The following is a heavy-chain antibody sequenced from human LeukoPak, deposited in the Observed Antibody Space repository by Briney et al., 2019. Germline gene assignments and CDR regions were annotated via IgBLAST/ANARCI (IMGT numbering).Heavy chain of an antibody. CDR2: INDSGST. D-gene: IGHD2-2*01. Sequence: SETLSLTCAVSGGAFSNYFWTWIRQPPGKGLEWIAAINDSGSTNSNSSLRSGVAISLDTSKNQSSLRLTSATAADTAVYYCARGQYCSTTTCYSARRYFDFWGQGTLVTVSS. CDR1: GGAFSNYF. CDR3: ARGQYCSTTTCYSARRYFDF. V-gene: IGHV4-34*01. J-gene: IGHJ4*02.